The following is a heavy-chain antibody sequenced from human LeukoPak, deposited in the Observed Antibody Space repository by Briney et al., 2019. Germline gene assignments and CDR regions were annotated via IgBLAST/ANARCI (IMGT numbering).Heavy chain of an antibody. CDR2: LNSDGTST. Sequence: GGSLRLSCTASGFTFSNYWMHWVRQAPGKGLVWVSRLNSDGTSTSYADSVRGRFTISRDNAKNTVFLQMNSLSAEDTAVYYCARPVSGTFGPIDSWGQGTLVTASS. J-gene: IGHJ4*02. D-gene: IGHD6-19*01. CDR1: GFTFSNYW. V-gene: IGHV3-74*01. CDR3: ARPVSGTFGPIDS.